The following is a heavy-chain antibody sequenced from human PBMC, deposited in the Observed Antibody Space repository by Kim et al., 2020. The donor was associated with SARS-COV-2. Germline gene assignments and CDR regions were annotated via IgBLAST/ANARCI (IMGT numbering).Heavy chain of an antibody. V-gene: IGHV4-39*01. CDR3: ARHGSHYYDSSGYPFDY. Sequence: LKSRVTISVDTSKNQFSLKLSSVTAADTAVYYCARHGSHYYDSSGYPFDYWGQGTLVTVSS. J-gene: IGHJ4*02. D-gene: IGHD3-22*01.